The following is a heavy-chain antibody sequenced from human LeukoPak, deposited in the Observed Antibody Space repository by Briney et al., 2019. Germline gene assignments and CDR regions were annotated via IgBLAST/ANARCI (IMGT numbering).Heavy chain of an antibody. CDR3: ARGVGELSVDY. CDR1: GYTFTGYY. D-gene: IGHD3-10*01. CDR2: INPNIDGT. Sequence: ASVKVSCKASGYTFTGYYIHWVRKAPGQEPEWMGRINPNIDGTKYAQKFQGRVTMTRDTSISTVYMELSRLRSDDSAVYYCARGVGELSVDYWGQGTLVTVSS. J-gene: IGHJ4*02. V-gene: IGHV1-2*02.